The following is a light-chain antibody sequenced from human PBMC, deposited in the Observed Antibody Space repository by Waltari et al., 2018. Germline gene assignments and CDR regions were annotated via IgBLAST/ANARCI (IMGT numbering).Light chain of an antibody. CDR3: QQSHTAPWT. CDR2: AAS. CDR1: QSISDY. Sequence: DIQMTQSPSSLSVSVGGRVTITCRATQSISDYLNWYQQKPGKAPNLLIYAASHLKTVVPSRFSGSGAGTHVTLTISSLQPEDFATYFCQQSHTAPWTFGQGTKV. J-gene: IGKJ1*01. V-gene: IGKV1-39*01.